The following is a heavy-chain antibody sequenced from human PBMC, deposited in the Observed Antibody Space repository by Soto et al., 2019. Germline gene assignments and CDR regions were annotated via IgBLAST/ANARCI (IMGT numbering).Heavy chain of an antibody. Sequence: PGGSLRLSCAASGFTVSSYAMSWVRQAPGKGLEWVSAISGSGGSTYYADSVKGRFTISRDNSKNTLYLQMNSLRAEDTAVYYCAKDGAGITIFGVVTDWYGMDVWGQGTTVTVSS. CDR2: ISGSGGST. V-gene: IGHV3-23*01. J-gene: IGHJ6*02. CDR1: GFTVSSYA. CDR3: AKDGAGITIFGVVTDWYGMDV. D-gene: IGHD3-3*01.